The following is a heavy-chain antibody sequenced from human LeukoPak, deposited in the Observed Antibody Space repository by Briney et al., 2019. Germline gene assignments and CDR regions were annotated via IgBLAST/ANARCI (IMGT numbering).Heavy chain of an antibody. CDR1: RFTFSNFH. CDR2: ISGGGSSTTI. Sequence: GGSLRLSCAASRFTFSNFHMSWVRQAPGKGLEWVAYISGGGSSTTIYYADSVKGRFTISRDNAKNSLYLQMNSLRDEDTAVYYCARDCGTSTDAFDIWGQGTMVTVSS. CDR3: ARDCGTSTDAFDI. D-gene: IGHD1-26*01. J-gene: IGHJ3*02. V-gene: IGHV3-48*02.